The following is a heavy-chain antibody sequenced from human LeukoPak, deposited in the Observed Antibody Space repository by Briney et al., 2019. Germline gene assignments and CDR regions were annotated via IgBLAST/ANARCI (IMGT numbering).Heavy chain of an antibody. CDR3: ARLRYYDILTDKGTHYFDY. CDR2: IKQDGSEK. D-gene: IGHD3-9*01. V-gene: IGHV3-7*01. Sequence: GGSLRLSCEGSGFTFSSYTMSWVRQAPGKGLEWVANIKQDGSEKYYVDSVKGRFTISRDNAKNSLYLQMNSLRAGDTAVYYCARLRYYDILTDKGTHYFDYWGQGTLVTVSS. J-gene: IGHJ4*02. CDR1: GFTFSSYT.